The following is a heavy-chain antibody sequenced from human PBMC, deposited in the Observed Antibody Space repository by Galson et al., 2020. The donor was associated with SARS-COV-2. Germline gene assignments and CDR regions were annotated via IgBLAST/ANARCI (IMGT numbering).Heavy chain of an antibody. Sequence: SETLSLTCTVSGGSISSYYWSWIRQPPGKGLEWIGYIYYSGSTNYNPSLKSRVTISVDTSKNQFSLKLSSVTAADTAVYYCARHERFLEWSYFDYWGQGTLVTVSS. CDR2: IYYSGST. V-gene: IGHV4-59*08. CDR1: GGSISSYY. J-gene: IGHJ4*02. CDR3: ARHERFLEWSYFDY. D-gene: IGHD3-3*01.